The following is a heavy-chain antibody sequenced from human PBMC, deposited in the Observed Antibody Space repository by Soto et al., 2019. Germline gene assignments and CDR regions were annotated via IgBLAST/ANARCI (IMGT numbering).Heavy chain of an antibody. CDR1: GDTFSSYA. Sequence: SVKVSGKASGDTFSSYAISWVRKDPGQGLEWIGGIIPIFGTANYAQKFQVRITITANESNSTAYMELSSLRSEDTAVYYCARVLGMGGSSSVNFYYYGTDVWG. J-gene: IGHJ6*02. CDR3: ARVLGMGGSSSVNFYYYGTDV. V-gene: IGHV1-69*13. CDR2: IIPIFGTA. D-gene: IGHD2-15*01.